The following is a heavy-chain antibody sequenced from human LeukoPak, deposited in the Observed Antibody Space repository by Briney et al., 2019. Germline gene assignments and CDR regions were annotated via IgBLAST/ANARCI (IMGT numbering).Heavy chain of an antibody. CDR2: INHSGST. CDR1: GGSFSGYY. D-gene: IGHD3-22*01. Sequence: PSETLSLTCAVYGGSFSGYYWSWIRQPPGKGLEWIGEINHSGSTNYNPSLKSRVTISVDTSKNQFSLKLSSVTAADTAVYYCARGRGSDYYDDAFDPWGQGTLVTVSS. CDR3: ARGRGSDYYDDAFDP. J-gene: IGHJ5*02. V-gene: IGHV4-34*01.